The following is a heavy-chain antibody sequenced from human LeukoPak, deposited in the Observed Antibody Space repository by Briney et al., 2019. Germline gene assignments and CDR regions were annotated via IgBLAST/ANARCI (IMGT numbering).Heavy chain of an antibody. Sequence: SETLSLTCTVSGGSISSSSYYWGWIRQPPGKGLEWIGSIYYSGSTYYNPSLKSRVTISVDTSKNQFSLKLSSVTAADTAVYYCASLTQRARFDYWGQGTLVTVSS. CDR2: IYYSGST. J-gene: IGHJ4*02. CDR3: ASLTQRARFDY. D-gene: IGHD1-26*01. CDR1: GGSISSSSYY. V-gene: IGHV4-39*01.